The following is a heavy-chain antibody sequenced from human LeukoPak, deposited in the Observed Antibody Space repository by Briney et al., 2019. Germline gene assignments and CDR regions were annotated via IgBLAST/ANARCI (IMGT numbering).Heavy chain of an antibody. Sequence: GGSLRLSCAASGFTFSSYWMTWVRQAPGKGLEWVANIYQDGNEKYYVDSVRGRFTIYRDNAKNSLYLQMDSLRVEDTAVYYCARGDAFSGDYWGQGTLVTVSS. CDR3: ARGDAFSGDY. V-gene: IGHV3-7*04. J-gene: IGHJ4*02. CDR2: IYQDGNEK. CDR1: GFTFSSYW. D-gene: IGHD5-24*01.